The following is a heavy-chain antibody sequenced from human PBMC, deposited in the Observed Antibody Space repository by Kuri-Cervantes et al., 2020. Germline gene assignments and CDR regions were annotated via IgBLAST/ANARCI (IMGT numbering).Heavy chain of an antibody. CDR1: GYTFTGYY. Sequence: SVKVSCKASGYTFTGYYMHWVRQATGQGLEWMGGIIPIFGTANYAQKFQGRVTITADKSTSTAYMELSSLRSEDTAVYYCARGVYSSGWYLFFDYWGQGTLVTVSS. V-gene: IGHV1-69*06. D-gene: IGHD6-19*01. CDR2: IIPIFGTA. J-gene: IGHJ4*02. CDR3: ARGVYSSGWYLFFDY.